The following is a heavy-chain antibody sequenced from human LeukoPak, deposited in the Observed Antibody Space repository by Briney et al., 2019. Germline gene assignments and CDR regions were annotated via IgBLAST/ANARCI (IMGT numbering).Heavy chain of an antibody. CDR1: GFTFSSYW. Sequence: GGSLRLSCAASGFTFSSYWMHWVRQAPGKGLVWVSRINSDGSSTSYADSVKGRFTISRDNSKNTLYLQMNSLRAEDTAVYYCAREGPRGNSQFDYWGQGTLVTVSS. J-gene: IGHJ4*02. CDR3: AREGPRGNSQFDY. CDR2: INSDGSST. D-gene: IGHD2/OR15-2a*01. V-gene: IGHV3-74*01.